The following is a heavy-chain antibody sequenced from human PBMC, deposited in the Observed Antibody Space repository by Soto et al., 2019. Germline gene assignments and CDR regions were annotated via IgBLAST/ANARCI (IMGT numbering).Heavy chain of an antibody. Sequence: GGSLRLSCAASGFTFSSYAMHWVRQAPGKGLEWVAVISYDGSNKYYADSVKGRFTISRDNSKNTLYLQMNSLRAEDTAVYYCARVRPDYYYGMDVWGQGTTVTVSS. CDR1: GFTFSSYA. V-gene: IGHV3-30-3*01. CDR3: ARVRPDYYYGMDV. CDR2: ISYDGSNK. J-gene: IGHJ6*02.